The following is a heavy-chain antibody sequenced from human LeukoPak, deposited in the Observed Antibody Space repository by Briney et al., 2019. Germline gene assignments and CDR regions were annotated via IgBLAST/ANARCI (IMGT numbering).Heavy chain of an antibody. CDR3: ARRGYHDYSGFDY. D-gene: IGHD1-26*01. Sequence: ASVKVSCKASGYTFTGYYMHWVRQAPGQGLEWMGWINPNSGGTNYAQKFQGRVTMTRDTSISTAYMELSRLRSDDTAVYYCARRGYHDYSGFDYWGQGTLVTVSS. CDR2: INPNSGGT. J-gene: IGHJ4*02. CDR1: GYTFTGYY. V-gene: IGHV1-2*02.